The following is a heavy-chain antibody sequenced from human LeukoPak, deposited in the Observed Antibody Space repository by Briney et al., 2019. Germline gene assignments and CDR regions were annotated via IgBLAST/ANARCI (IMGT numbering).Heavy chain of an antibody. D-gene: IGHD4-23*01. CDR3: ARCAHYGGSGDNWCDP. CDR2: IWYDGSNK. J-gene: IGHJ5*02. V-gene: IGHV3-33*08. Sequence: GGSLRLSCAASGFTFSSYGMHWVRQAPGKGLEWVAVIWYDGSNKYYADSVKGRFTISRDNSKNTLFLQMNSLRAEDTAVYYCARCAHYGGSGDNWCDPWGEGTLVSVSS. CDR1: GFTFSSYG.